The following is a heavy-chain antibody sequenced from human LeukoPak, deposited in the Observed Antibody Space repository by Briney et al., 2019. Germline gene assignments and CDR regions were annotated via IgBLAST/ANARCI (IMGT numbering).Heavy chain of an antibody. CDR3: ARGKDIVATEHYYYYMDV. CDR1: GYTFTSYD. V-gene: IGHV1-8*03. Sequence: ASVNVSCKASGYTFTSYDINWVRQATGQGLEWMGWMNPNSGNTGYAQKFQGRVTITRNTSISTAYMELSSLRSEDTAVYYCARGKDIVATEHYYYYMDVWGKGTTVTVSS. CDR2: MNPNSGNT. D-gene: IGHD5-12*01. J-gene: IGHJ6*03.